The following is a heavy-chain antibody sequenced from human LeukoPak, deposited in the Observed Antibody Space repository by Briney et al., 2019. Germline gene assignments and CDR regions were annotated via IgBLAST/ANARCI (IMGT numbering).Heavy chain of an antibody. D-gene: IGHD5-18*01. CDR2: ISGSGGST. CDR3: AKTSRWIQLWSNNWFDA. J-gene: IGHJ5*02. Sequence: GGSLRLSCAASGFTFSSYAMSWVRQAPGKGLEWVSAISGSGGSTYYADSVKGRFTISRDNSKNTLYLQMNSLRAEDTAVYYCAKTSRWIQLWSNNWFDAWGQGTLVTVSS. CDR1: GFTFSSYA. V-gene: IGHV3-23*01.